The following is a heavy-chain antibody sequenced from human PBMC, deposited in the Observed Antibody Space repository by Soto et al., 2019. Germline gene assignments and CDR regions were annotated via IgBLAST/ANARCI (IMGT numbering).Heavy chain of an antibody. V-gene: IGHV3-23*01. J-gene: IGHJ6*02. CDR2: ISGTGGST. CDR1: ALTFNTYA. CDR3: AKMLGFSSSSGSLYYYGMDV. Sequence: GGSLRLSCAASALTFNTYAMTWVRQAPGKGLEWVSAISGTGGSTYYADSVKGRFTISRDNSRNTLYVQMNSLRAEDTAIYYCAKMLGFSSSSGSLYYYGMDVWGQGTTVTVSS. D-gene: IGHD6-13*01.